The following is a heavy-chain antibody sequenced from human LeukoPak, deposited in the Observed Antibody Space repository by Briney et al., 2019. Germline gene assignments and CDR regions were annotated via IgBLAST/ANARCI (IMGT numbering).Heavy chain of an antibody. CDR3: ATGKRSNDGFDM. V-gene: IGHV1-24*01. CDR1: GYTLTELS. Sequence: ASVKVSCKVSGYTLTELSMHWVRQAPGQGLEWMGSFDTGNAETIYAQKFQGRLTMTEDRSTDTAYMELSSLISADTAIYYCATGKRSNDGFDMWGQGTLVTVSS. CDR2: FDTGNAET. J-gene: IGHJ3*02.